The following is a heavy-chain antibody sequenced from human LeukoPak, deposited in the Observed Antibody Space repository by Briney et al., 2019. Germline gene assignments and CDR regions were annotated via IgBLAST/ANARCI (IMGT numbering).Heavy chain of an antibody. CDR3: ARDPRIAVAGKYFDY. D-gene: IGHD6-19*01. J-gene: IGHJ4*02. CDR1: GYSFTDYY. CDR2: INPNSGGT. Sequence: ASVKVSCKASGYSFTDYYMHWVRQAPGQGLEWMGRINPNSGGTNYAQKFQGRVTMTRDTSISTVYMELSRLRSDDTAVYYCARDPRIAVAGKYFDYWGQGILVTVSS. V-gene: IGHV1-2*06.